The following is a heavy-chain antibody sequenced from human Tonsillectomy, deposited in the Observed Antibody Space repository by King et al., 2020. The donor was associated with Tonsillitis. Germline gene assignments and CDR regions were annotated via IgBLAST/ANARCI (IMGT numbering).Heavy chain of an antibody. CDR1: GFTFSSYA. CDR2: ISGSGDTT. D-gene: IGHD5-24*01. Sequence: VQLVESGGGLVQPGGSLRLSCAASGFTFSSYAMTWVRQAPGRGLEWVSLISGSGDTTYYADSVKGRFTISRDISKNTLYLQMNSLRAEHTAVYYCAKKGLQSSGPYYVDVWGQGTLVAVSS. J-gene: IGHJ4*02. V-gene: IGHV3-23*04. CDR3: AKKGLQSSGPYYVDV.